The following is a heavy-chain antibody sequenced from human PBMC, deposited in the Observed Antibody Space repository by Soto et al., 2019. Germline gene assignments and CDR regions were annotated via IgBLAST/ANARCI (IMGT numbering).Heavy chain of an antibody. D-gene: IGHD6-6*01. Sequence: QVQLVQSGAEVKKPGSSVKVSCKASGGTFSSYAISWVRQAPGQGLEWMGGIIPIFGTANYAQKFQGRVTITADESTSTDYMELSSLRSEDTAVYYCARGGWQLVALNYYYYGMDVWGQGTTVTVSS. CDR2: IIPIFGTA. V-gene: IGHV1-69*12. CDR3: ARGGWQLVALNYYYYGMDV. CDR1: GGTFSSYA. J-gene: IGHJ6*02.